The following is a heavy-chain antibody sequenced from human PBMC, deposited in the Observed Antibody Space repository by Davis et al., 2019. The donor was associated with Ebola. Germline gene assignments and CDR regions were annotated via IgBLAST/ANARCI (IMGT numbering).Heavy chain of an antibody. J-gene: IGHJ6*02. CDR1: GGSFSGYY. CDR3: ARDLKYYYYGMDV. V-gene: IGHV3-11*04. Sequence: LSLTCAVYGGSFSGYYWSWVRQAPGKGLEWVSYISSSGSTIYYADSVKGRFTISRDNAKNSLYLQMNSLRAEDTAVYYCARDLKYYYYGMDVWGQGTTVTVSS. CDR2: ISSSGSTI.